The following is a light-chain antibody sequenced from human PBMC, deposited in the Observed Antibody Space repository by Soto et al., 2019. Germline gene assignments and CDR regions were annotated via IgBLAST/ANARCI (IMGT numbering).Light chain of an antibody. CDR3: SSYAGSNNLYV. V-gene: IGLV2-8*01. CDR2: EVT. J-gene: IGLJ1*01. Sequence: QSVLTQPPSASGSPGQSVTISCTGTSSDVGGYKYVSWYQQHPGKAPKLMIYEVTKRPSGVPDRFSGSKSGNAASLTVSGLQAEDEADYYCSSYAGSNNLYVFGTGTKSPS. CDR1: SSDVGGYKY.